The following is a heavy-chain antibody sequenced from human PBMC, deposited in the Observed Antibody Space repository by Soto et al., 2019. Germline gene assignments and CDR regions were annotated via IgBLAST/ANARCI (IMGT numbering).Heavy chain of an antibody. CDR3: ARAAAGNWFDP. D-gene: IGHD6-13*01. Sequence: PGGSLRLSCAASGFTFSSYAMHWVRQAPGKGLEWVAVISYDGSNKYYADSVKGRFTISRDNSKNTLYLQMNSLRAEDTAVYYCARAAAGNWFDPWGQGTLVTVSS. CDR2: ISYDGSNK. CDR1: GFTFSSYA. J-gene: IGHJ5*02. V-gene: IGHV3-30-3*01.